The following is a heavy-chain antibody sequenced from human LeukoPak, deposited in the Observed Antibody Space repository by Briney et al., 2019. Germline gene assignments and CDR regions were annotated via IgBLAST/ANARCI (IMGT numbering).Heavy chain of an antibody. CDR3: AREIWRWLQLGTFDY. CDR1: GGSISSSSYY. V-gene: IGHV4-39*07. D-gene: IGHD5-24*01. Sequence: KPSETLSLTCTVSGGSISSSSYYWGWIRQPPGKGLEWIGSIYYSGSTYYNPSLKSRVTISVDTSKNQFSLKLSSVTAADTAVYYCAREIWRWLQLGTFDYWGQGTLVTVSS. J-gene: IGHJ4*02. CDR2: IYYSGST.